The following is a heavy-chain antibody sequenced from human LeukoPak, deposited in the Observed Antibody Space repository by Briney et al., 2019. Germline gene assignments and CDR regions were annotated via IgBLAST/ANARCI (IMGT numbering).Heavy chain of an antibody. Sequence: GGSLRLSCAASGFTFDDYAMHWVRQAPGKGLEWVAFIRYDGSNKYYADSVKGRFTISRGNSKNTLYLQMNSLRAEDTAVYYCARGPSGYHNTGGQGTLVTVSS. V-gene: IGHV3-30*02. CDR2: IRYDGSNK. D-gene: IGHD5-12*01. J-gene: IGHJ4*02. CDR1: GFTFDDYA. CDR3: ARGPSGYHNT.